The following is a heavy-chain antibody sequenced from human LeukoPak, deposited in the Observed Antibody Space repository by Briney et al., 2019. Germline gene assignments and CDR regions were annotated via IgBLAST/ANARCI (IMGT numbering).Heavy chain of an antibody. CDR2: IIPIFGTA. CDR3: ARGPSNDYSDY. Sequence: GAPVKVSCKASGYTFTGYYMHWVRQAPGQGLEWMGGIIPIFGTANYAQKFQGRVTITTDESTSTAYMELSSLRSEDTAVYYCARGPSNDYSDYWGQGTLVTVSS. J-gene: IGHJ4*02. D-gene: IGHD2-8*01. CDR1: GYTFTGYY. V-gene: IGHV1-69*05.